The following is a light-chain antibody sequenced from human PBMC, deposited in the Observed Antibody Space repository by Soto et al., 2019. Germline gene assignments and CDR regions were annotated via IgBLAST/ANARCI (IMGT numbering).Light chain of an antibody. CDR3: QQYNSYRT. CDR2: KAS. J-gene: IGKJ1*01. V-gene: IGKV1-5*03. CDR1: QSISSW. Sequence: RASQSISSWLAWYQQKPGKAPKLLIYKASSLESGVPSRFSGSGSGTEFTLTISSLQPDDFATYYCQQYNSYRTFGQGTKVDI.